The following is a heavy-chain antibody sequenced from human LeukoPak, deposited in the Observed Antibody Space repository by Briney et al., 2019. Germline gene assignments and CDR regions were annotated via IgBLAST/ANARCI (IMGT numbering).Heavy chain of an antibody. CDR3: ARERYSVYYYYYMDV. J-gene: IGHJ6*03. CDR2: IYYSGST. Sequence: SETLSLTCTVSGGSISSYYWSWIRQPPGKGLEWIGYIYYSGSTNYNPSLKSRVTISVDTSKNQFSLKLSSVTAADTAVYYCARERYSVYYYYYMDVWGKGTTVTVSS. CDR1: GGSISSYY. D-gene: IGHD4-11*01. V-gene: IGHV4-59*01.